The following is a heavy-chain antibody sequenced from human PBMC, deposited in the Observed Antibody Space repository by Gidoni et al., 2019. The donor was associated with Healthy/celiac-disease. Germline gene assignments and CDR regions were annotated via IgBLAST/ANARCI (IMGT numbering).Heavy chain of an antibody. V-gene: IGHV3-9*01. CDR1: GCTFDDYA. CDR3: AKDILVWGWGAGFDP. Sequence: EVQLVESGGGLVQPGRSLRLSCAASGCTFDDYAMHWVRQAPGKGLELVSGISWNSGSIGYADSVKGRFTISRDNAKNSLYLQMNSLRAEDTALYYCAKDILVWGWGAGFDPWGQGTLVTVSS. D-gene: IGHD2-8*01. CDR2: ISWNSGSI. J-gene: IGHJ5*02.